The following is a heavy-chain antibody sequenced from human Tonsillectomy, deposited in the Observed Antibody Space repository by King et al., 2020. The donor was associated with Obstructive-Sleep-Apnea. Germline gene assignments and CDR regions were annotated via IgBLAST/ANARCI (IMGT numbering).Heavy chain of an antibody. CDR1: GGSISPYY. Sequence: QLQESGPGLVKSSETLSLTCAVSGGSISPYYWSWIRQSPGKGLEWIGYISYSGSTNYNPSPKSRVTISIDNSKNQFSLKLNSVTAADTAVYYCARSGRSSSGLFDYWGQGTLGTVSS. J-gene: IGHJ4*02. CDR3: ARSGRSSSGLFDY. CDR2: ISYSGST. V-gene: IGHV4-59*01. D-gene: IGHD3-10*01.